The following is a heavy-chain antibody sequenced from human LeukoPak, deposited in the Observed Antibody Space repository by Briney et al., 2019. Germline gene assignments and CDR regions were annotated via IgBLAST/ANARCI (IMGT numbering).Heavy chain of an antibody. CDR3: ARDMWGTFDY. J-gene: IGHJ4*02. CDR1: GFTLSPFW. D-gene: IGHD1-1*01. CDR2: IGPDGSVT. Sequence: GGSLRLSCAASGFTLSPFWMHRVRQSPGKGPVWVSRIGPDGSVTNYADSVKGRFTISRDNARNTLYLQISSLSVEDTAVYFCARDMWGTFDYWGQGALVTVSS. V-gene: IGHV3-74*01.